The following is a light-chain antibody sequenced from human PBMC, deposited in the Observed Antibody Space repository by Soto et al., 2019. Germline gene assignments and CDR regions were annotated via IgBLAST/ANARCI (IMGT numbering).Light chain of an antibody. CDR2: KAS. CDR3: QQYNSYPGT. Sequence: DIQMTQSPSTLSASVGDRVTITCRASQSISSWLAWYQQKPGKAPKVLIYKASSLEGGVPSRFSGSGSGTEFTLTISSLQPDDFAIYYCQQYNSYPGTFGQGTKVEIK. CDR1: QSISSW. V-gene: IGKV1-5*03. J-gene: IGKJ1*01.